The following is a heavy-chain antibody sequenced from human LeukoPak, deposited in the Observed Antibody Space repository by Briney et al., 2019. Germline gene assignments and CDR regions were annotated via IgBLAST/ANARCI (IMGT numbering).Heavy chain of an antibody. CDR2: IYYSGST. J-gene: IGHJ4*02. CDR1: GGSISSSSYY. Sequence: PSETLSLTCTVSGGSISSSSYYWGWIRQPPGKGLEWIGSIYYSGSTYYNPSLKSRVTISVDTSKNQFSLRLSSVTAADTAVYYCARLYCTTTNCYVVYYFDYWGQGTLVTVSS. D-gene: IGHD2-2*01. V-gene: IGHV4-39*07. CDR3: ARLYCTTTNCYVVYYFDY.